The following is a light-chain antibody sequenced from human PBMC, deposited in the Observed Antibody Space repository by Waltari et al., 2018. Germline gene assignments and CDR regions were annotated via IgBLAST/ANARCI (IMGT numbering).Light chain of an antibody. CDR1: SGPISSTSY. Sequence: QTVVTQEPSLSVSPGGTVTLTCALSSGPISSTSYTTWYQQTPGQPPRTLVYKGISRSSGVPDRFSGSILGNTAALTITGAQADDESDYYCSMYMGSGVWVFGGGTKLTVL. V-gene: IGLV8-61*01. CDR2: KGI. CDR3: SMYMGSGVWV. J-gene: IGLJ3*02.